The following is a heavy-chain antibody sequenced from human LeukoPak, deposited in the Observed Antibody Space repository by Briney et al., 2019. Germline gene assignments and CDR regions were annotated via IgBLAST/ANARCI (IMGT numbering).Heavy chain of an antibody. J-gene: IGHJ4*02. CDR2: ISSSSSYI. V-gene: IGHV3-21*01. CDR1: GFTFSSYS. Sequence: GGSLRLSCAASGFTFSSYSMNWVRQAPGKGLEWVSSISSSSSYIYYADSVRGRFTISRDNAKNSLYLQMNSLRPEDTAVYYCARDLPRDYYDSSGPYWGQGTLVTVSS. D-gene: IGHD3-22*01. CDR3: ARDLPRDYYDSSGPY.